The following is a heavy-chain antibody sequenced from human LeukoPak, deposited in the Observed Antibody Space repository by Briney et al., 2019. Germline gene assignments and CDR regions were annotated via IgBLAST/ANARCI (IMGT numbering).Heavy chain of an antibody. CDR3: AGHGGVGARPWFDP. V-gene: IGHV4-59*08. Sequence: SETLSLTCTVSGGSISSHYLSWIRQPPGKGLEWIGYTFYSGSTNYNPSLKSRVTISVDTSKNQFSLKLTSVTAADTAVYWCAGHGGVGARPWFDPWGPGTLVTVSS. J-gene: IGHJ5*02. CDR1: GGSISSHY. CDR2: TFYSGST. D-gene: IGHD1-26*01.